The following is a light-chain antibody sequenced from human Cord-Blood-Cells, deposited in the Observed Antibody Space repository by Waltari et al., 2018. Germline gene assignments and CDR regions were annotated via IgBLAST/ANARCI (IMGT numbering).Light chain of an antibody. CDR3: MQALQTPLT. CDR1: QSLLHSNGYNY. V-gene: IGKV2-28*01. Sequence: DIVMTQSPLSLPVTPGEPASIPCRSSQSLLHSNGYNYLDWYLQKPGQSPQLLIYLGSNRASGVPDRFSGSGSGTDFTLKISGVEAEDVGVYYCMQALQTPLTFGGGTKVEIK. CDR2: LGS. J-gene: IGKJ4*01.